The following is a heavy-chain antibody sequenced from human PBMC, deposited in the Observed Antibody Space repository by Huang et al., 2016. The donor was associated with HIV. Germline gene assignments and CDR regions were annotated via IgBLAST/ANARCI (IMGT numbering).Heavy chain of an antibody. CDR1: GGSISTSGYY. Sequence: QLQLQESGPGLVKPSETLSLTCTVSGGSISTSGYYWGWIRQPPGTGLEWIGSTYYSGITSYNPSLKSRVTISVDTSKSQFSLKLSSVTAADTAVYYCARQDTSGWYADPYYFDYWGQGTLVTVSS. J-gene: IGHJ4*02. CDR2: TYYSGIT. D-gene: IGHD6-19*01. CDR3: ARQDTSGWYADPYYFDY. V-gene: IGHV4-39*01.